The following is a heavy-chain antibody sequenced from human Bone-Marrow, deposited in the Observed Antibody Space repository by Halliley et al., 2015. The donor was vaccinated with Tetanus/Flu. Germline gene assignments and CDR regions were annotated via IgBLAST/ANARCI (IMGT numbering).Heavy chain of an antibody. Sequence: LEGVGVIYPGHSPPRYRPSFQGQVIISADKSINTASLQWSSLKASDPAIYYCARNYGDYHLGDWGQGTLVTVSS. CDR3: ARNYGDYHLGD. CDR2: IYPGHSPP. D-gene: IGHD4-17*01. J-gene: IGHJ4*02. V-gene: IGHV5-51*01.